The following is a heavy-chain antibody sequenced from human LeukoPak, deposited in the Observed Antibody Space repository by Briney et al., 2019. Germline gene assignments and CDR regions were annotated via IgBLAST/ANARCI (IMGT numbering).Heavy chain of an antibody. J-gene: IGHJ4*02. V-gene: IGHV3-64*01. CDR2: ISSNGGST. CDR3: ARTPEFCSGGSCYSEGYFDY. D-gene: IGHD2-15*01. Sequence: GGSLRLSCAASGFTFSTYAMHWVRQAPGKGLEYVSAISSNGGSTYYANSVKGRFTISRDNSKKTLYLQMGSLRTEDMAVYYCARTPEFCSGGSCYSEGYFDYWGQGTLVTVSS. CDR1: GFTFSTYA.